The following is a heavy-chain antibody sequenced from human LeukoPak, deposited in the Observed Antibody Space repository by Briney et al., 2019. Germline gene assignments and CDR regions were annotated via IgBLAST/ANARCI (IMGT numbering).Heavy chain of an antibody. CDR2: FDPEDGET. V-gene: IGHV1-24*01. J-gene: IGHJ4*02. D-gene: IGHD3-9*01. CDR3: ARDDYDILTGPFDY. CDR1: GYTLTELS. Sequence: ASVKVSCKVSGYTLTELSMHWVRQAPGKGLEWMGGFDPEDGETIYAQKFQGRVTITADKSTSTAYMELSSLRSEDTAVYYCARDDYDILTGPFDYWGQGTLVTVSS.